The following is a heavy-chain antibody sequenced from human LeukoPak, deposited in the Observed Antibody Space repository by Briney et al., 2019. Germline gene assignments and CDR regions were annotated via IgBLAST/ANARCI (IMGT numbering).Heavy chain of an antibody. J-gene: IGHJ3*02. D-gene: IGHD3-10*01. CDR2: IYYSGST. Sequence: LETLSLTCTVSGGSISSSSYFWDWIRQPPGKGMEWIGNIYYSGSTDYNPYLKTRVTMSVDTSNNRFSLQVNSVTAADTAVYYCARHVAYGPLEIWGQGTMVTVSS. CDR1: GGSISSSSYF. CDR3: ARHVAYGPLEI. V-gene: IGHV4-39*01.